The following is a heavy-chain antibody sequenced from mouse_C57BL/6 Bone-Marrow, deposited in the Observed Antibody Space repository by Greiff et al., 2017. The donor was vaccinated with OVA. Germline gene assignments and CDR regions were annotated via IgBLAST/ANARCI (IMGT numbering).Heavy chain of an antibody. CDR3: ARPITTVVAGYAMDY. CDR1: GYTFTSYG. Sequence: EVQGVESGAELVRPGSSVKMSCKTSGYTFTSYGINWVKQRPGQGLEWIGYLYIGNGYTEYNEKFKGKATLTSDTSSSTADMQLSSLTSEDYEIYFCARPITTVVAGYAMDYWGQGTSVTVSS. V-gene: IGHV1-58*01. J-gene: IGHJ4*01. CDR2: LYIGNGYT. D-gene: IGHD1-1*01.